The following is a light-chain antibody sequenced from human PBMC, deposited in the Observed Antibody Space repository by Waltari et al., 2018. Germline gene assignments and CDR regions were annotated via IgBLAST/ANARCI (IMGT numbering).Light chain of an antibody. CDR1: SGSFSTTSY. Sequence: QTVVTQEPSLSVSPGGTVTLTCALSSGSFSTTSYASWYQQTPGQPPRTVVFKTNTRSSGVPDRFSGSILGNKVALTITGAQAEDESDYYCLVYMGSGIWVFGGGTKLTGL. CDR2: KTN. J-gene: IGLJ3*02. CDR3: LVYMGSGIWV. V-gene: IGLV8-61*01.